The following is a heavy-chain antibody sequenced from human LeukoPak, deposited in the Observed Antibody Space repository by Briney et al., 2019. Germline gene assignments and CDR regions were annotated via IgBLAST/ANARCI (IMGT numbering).Heavy chain of an antibody. CDR3: ARRDDWLLISITPMDV. Sequence: SETLSLTCNVSGGSISNSHYYWGWIRQPPGKGLEWIATIYYSGSTFYNPSLKSRVTISIDTPKNQFSLKLSSVTAADTAVYYCARRDDWLLISITPMDVWGQGTTVTVSS. J-gene: IGHJ6*02. D-gene: IGHD3-9*01. CDR1: GGSISNSHYY. V-gene: IGHV4-39*07. CDR2: IYYSGST.